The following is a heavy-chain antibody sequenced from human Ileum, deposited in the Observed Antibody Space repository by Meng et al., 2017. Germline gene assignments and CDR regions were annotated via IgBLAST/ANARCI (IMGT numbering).Heavy chain of an antibody. D-gene: IGHD1-26*01. J-gene: IGHJ3*01. CDR1: GFTFRNYW. V-gene: IGHV3-7*01. Sequence: GESLKISCAASGFTFRNYWMTWVRQVPGKGLEWVASVKGDETETQYVGSVKGRFTVYRDNAGDSLYLQMNSLRAEDTAVYFCARVVRDVGDAFDVWGQGTMVTVSS. CDR2: VKGDETET. CDR3: ARVVRDVGDAFDV.